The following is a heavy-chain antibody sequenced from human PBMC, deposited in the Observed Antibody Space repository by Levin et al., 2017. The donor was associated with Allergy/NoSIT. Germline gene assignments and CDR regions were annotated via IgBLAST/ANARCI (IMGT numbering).Heavy chain of an antibody. D-gene: IGHD6-13*01. CDR1: GFTFSSYE. V-gene: IGHV3-48*03. CDR3: ARESSQQHPFYYYYYGMDV. Sequence: PGGSLRLSCAASGFTFSSYEMNWVRQAPGKGLEWVSYISSSGSTIYYADSVKGRFTISRDNAKNSLYLQMNSLRAEDTAVYYCARESSQQHPFYYYYYGMDVWGQGTTVTVSS. J-gene: IGHJ6*02. CDR2: ISSSGSTI.